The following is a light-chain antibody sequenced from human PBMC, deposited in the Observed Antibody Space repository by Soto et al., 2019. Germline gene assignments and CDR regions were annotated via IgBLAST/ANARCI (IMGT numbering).Light chain of an antibody. CDR2: EVN. Sequence: QSALTQPSSASGSPGQSVAISCTGTSSDVGGYNYVSWYQQHPGKAPKLMIYEVNKRPSGVPDRFSGSKSGTAASLAISGIRSEDEADYFCEAWDDSLSGHVFGTGTKVTV. V-gene: IGLV2-8*01. CDR3: EAWDDSLSGHV. J-gene: IGLJ1*01. CDR1: SSDVGGYNY.